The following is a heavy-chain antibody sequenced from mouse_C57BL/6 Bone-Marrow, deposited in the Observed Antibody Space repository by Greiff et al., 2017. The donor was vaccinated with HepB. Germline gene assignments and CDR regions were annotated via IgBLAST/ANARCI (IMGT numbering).Heavy chain of an antibody. CDR2: IDPSDSYT. Sequence: QVQLQQPGAELVMPGASVKLSCKASGYTFTSYWMHWVKQRPGQGLEWIGEIDPSDSYTNYNQKLKGKSTLTVDKSSSTAYMQLSSLTSEDSAVYDCAREVGLYGNYEFDYWGQGTTLTVSS. CDR3: AREVGLYGNYEFDY. V-gene: IGHV1-69*01. CDR1: GYTFTSYW. J-gene: IGHJ2*01. D-gene: IGHD2-10*02.